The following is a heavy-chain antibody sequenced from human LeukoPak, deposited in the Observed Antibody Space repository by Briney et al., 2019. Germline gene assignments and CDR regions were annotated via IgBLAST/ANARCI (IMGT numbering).Heavy chain of an antibody. V-gene: IGHV3-15*01. D-gene: IGHD4-23*01. CDR2: IRSKTDGGTT. CDR3: ARWVQEDGGNGP. Sequence: GGSLRLSCAASGLTFSNAWMSWVRQAPGKGLEWVGRIRSKTDGGTTDYAAPVKGRFTISRDNSKNTLYLQMNSLRAEDTAVYYCARWVQEDGGNGPWGQGTLVTVSS. J-gene: IGHJ5*02. CDR1: GLTFSNAW.